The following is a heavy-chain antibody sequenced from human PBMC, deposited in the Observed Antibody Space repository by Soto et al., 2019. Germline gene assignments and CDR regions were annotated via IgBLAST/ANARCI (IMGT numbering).Heavy chain of an antibody. Sequence: SETLSPSCTVSGSSIGSSSYYWGWVRQPPGQGLEWIGNIYYSGSTYYNPSLKSRVTISVDTSKNQFSVKLTSVTAADTAVYYCARVAAVRSDSAGYHGMDVWGQGTTVT. CDR1: GSSIGSSSYY. J-gene: IGHJ6*02. V-gene: IGHV4-39*02. D-gene: IGHD3-22*01. CDR2: IYYSGST. CDR3: ARVAAVRSDSAGYHGMDV.